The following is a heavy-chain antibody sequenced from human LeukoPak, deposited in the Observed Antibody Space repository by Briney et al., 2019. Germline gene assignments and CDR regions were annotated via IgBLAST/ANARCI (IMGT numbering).Heavy chain of an antibody. J-gene: IGHJ4*02. CDR2: IKYDGSEK. CDR3: ARNKRGDY. V-gene: IGHV3-7*01. D-gene: IGHD1-1*01. Sequence: PGGSLRLSCAVSGFTFTTYWMSWARQAPGKGLEWVANIKYDGSEKYYVDSVKGRFTISRDNAKNSLFLQMNSLRAEDTAIYYCARNKRGDYWGQGTLVIVSS. CDR1: GFTFTTYW.